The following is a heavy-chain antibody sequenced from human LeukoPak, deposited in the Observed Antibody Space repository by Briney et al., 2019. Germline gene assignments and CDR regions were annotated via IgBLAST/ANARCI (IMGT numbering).Heavy chain of an antibody. Sequence: PSETLSLTCAVYGGSFSGYYWSWIRQPPGKGLEWIGEINHSGSTNYNPSLKSRVTISVDTSKNQFSLKLSSVTAADTAVYYCARGAVLRFLEWLSNDAFDIWGQGTMVTVSS. CDR3: ARGAVLRFLEWLSNDAFDI. V-gene: IGHV4-34*01. D-gene: IGHD3-3*01. CDR1: GGSFSGYY. J-gene: IGHJ3*02. CDR2: INHSGST.